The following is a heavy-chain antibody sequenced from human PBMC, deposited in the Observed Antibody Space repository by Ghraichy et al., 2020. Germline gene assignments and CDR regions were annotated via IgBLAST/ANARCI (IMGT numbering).Heavy chain of an antibody. V-gene: IGHV1-2*02. CDR2: INPNSGGT. J-gene: IGHJ4*02. CDR1: GYTFTGYY. CDR3: ARALGYCSSTSCYSRMGH. Sequence: ASVTVSCKASGYTFTGYYMHWVRQAPGQGLEWMGWINPNSGGTNYAQKFQGRVTMTRDMSISTAYMELSRLRSDDTAVYYCARALGYCSSTSCYSRMGHWGQGTLVTVSS. D-gene: IGHD2-2*01.